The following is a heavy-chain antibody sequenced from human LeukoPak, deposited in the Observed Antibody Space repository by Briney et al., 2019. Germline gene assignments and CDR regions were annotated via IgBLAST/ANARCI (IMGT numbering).Heavy chain of an antibody. CDR1: GGSISSYY. D-gene: IGHD3-3*01. V-gene: IGHV4-59*01. CDR3: ARGFTIFGVVHAFDI. J-gene: IGHJ3*02. Sequence: SETLSLTCTVSGGSISSYYWSWIRQPPGKGLEWIGYIYYSGSTNYNPSLKSRVTISVDTSKNQFSLKLSSVTAADTAVYYCARGFTIFGVVHAFDIWGQGTMVTVSS. CDR2: IYYSGST.